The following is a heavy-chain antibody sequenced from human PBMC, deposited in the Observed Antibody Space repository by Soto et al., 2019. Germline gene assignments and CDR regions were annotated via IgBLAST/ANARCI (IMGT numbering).Heavy chain of an antibody. J-gene: IGHJ3*02. CDR2: IIPIYGTT. CDR3: ARALPLGDLFLFFVI. Sequence: QVQLVQSGAEVKKPGSSVKVSCKASGGTFSKYAITWVRQAPGQGLEWMGGIIPIYGTTNFAQKIQGRVTISEDESRSTAYMDLSSLRSHDTAVYYCARALPLGDLFLFFVICGQGTMVTVSS. CDR1: GGTFSKYA. D-gene: IGHD3-16*01. V-gene: IGHV1-69*01.